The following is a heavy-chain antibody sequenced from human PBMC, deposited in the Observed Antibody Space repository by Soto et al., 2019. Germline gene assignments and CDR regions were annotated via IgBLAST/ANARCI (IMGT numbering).Heavy chain of an antibody. D-gene: IGHD3-10*01. CDR2: IYASGAT. Sequence: PSETLSLTCTVSGGSISTYYWRWIRHPSGGTLEWIGYIYASGATTYNPSLESRVTMSVDMPNNEFSLELTSLTAADTAVYYCARSHSFDGSIYHYYFDFWGQGTLVTVSS. J-gene: IGHJ4*02. CDR3: ARSHSFDGSIYHYYFDF. V-gene: IGHV4-59*01. CDR1: GGSISTYY.